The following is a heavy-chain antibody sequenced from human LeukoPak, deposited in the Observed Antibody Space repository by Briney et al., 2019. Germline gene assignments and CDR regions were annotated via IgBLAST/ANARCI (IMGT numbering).Heavy chain of an antibody. Sequence: TGGSLRLSCAASGFNLRGFAMHWVRQAPGKGLEFVSAISGDGGAIFYANSVKGRFIISRDNSKNLLYLQMGSLRPEDRAVYYCARYDTRSGMDVWGHGTTVTLSS. CDR2: ISGDGGAI. CDR1: GFNLRGFA. V-gene: IGHV3-64*01. CDR3: ARYDTRSGMDV. J-gene: IGHJ6*02. D-gene: IGHD2-2*01.